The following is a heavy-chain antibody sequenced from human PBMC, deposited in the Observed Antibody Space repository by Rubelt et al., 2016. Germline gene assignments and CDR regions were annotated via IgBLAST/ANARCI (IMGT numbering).Heavy chain of an antibody. J-gene: IGHJ4*02. Sequence: QLQLRESGPGLVKPSETLSLTCTVSGGSISSSYYWGWIRQPPGEGLEWIGAISPSGSTNYNPSLNSRVPISVDKSKNQCSLRRSAVTAADTAVYYGARGGIAAAGAPLDCWGQGTLVTVSS. CDR2: ISPSGST. CDR3: ARGGIAAAGAPLDC. CDR1: GGSISSSYY. V-gene: IGHV4-39*07. D-gene: IGHD6-13*01.